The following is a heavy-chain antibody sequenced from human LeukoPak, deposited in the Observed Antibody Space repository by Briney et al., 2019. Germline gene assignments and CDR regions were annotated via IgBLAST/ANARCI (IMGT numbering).Heavy chain of an antibody. CDR1: GFTFSSYW. V-gene: IGHV3-74*01. CDR3: TRYYISNWAFDY. D-gene: IGHD3-10*01. J-gene: IGHJ4*02. Sequence: GGSLRLSCAASGFTFSSYWMHWVRQAPGKGLVWVSRINTDGSSTNYADSVKGRFTISRDNAKKTLYLQMNSLRAEDTAVYYCTRYYISNWAFDYWGQGTLVTASS. CDR2: INTDGSST.